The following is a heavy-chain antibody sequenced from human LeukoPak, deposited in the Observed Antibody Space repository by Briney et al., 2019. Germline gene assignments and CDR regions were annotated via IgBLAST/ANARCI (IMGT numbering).Heavy chain of an antibody. D-gene: IGHD6-13*01. CDR2: ISAYNGDT. CDR3: ARFSLGTAAAGFGP. V-gene: IGHV1-18*01. Sequence: GASVKVSCKASGYTFTSYAFTWVRQAPGQGLEWMGWISAYNGDTRKAQSLQGRVTMTTDTSTSTAYMDLRSLRSDDTAVYYCARFSLGTAAAGFGPWGQGTLVTVSS. CDR1: GYTFTSYA. J-gene: IGHJ5*02.